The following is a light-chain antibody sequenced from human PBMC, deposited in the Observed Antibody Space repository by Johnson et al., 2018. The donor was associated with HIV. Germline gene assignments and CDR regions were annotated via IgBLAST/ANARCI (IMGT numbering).Light chain of an antibody. CDR2: DNN. CDR3: GTWDSCGV. CDR1: SSNIGNNY. J-gene: IGLJ1*01. V-gene: IGLV1-51*01. Sequence: QSVLTQPPSVSAAPGQKVTVSCSGSSSNIGNNYVSWYQQLPRTAPKLLIYDNNKRPSGIPDRFSGSKSGTSATLGITGLQTGDEADYYCGTWDSCGVFGTGTKVTVL.